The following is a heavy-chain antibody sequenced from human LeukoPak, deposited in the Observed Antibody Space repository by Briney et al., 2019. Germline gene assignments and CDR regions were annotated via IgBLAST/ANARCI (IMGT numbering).Heavy chain of an antibody. D-gene: IGHD4-11*01. V-gene: IGHV1-18*01. J-gene: IGHJ1*01. CDR3: ARGGYDYSNYHAEYFQH. CDR1: GYTFTSYG. CDR2: ISAYNGNT. Sequence: ASVKVSCKASGYTFTSYGISWVRQAPGQGLEWMGWISAYNGNTNYAQKLQGRVTMTTDTSTSTAYMELRSLRSDDTAVYYCARGGYDYSNYHAEYFQHWGQGTLVTGSS.